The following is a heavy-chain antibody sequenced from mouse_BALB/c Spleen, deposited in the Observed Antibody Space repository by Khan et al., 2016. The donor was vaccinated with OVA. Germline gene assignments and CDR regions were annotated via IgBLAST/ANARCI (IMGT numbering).Heavy chain of an antibody. Sequence: EVQLQESGPGLLKPSQSLSLTCTVTGYSITSDYAWNWIRQFPGNKLEGMAHIGHSGSTTYNQSLRSRISFTRDTSKNQFFLQLNSVTTEDAVSYYCTSGRLLLRYPDYFDFWGQGTTLTVSS. D-gene: IGHD1-1*01. CDR3: TSGRLLLRYPDYFDF. J-gene: IGHJ2*01. CDR2: IGHSGST. V-gene: IGHV3-2*02. CDR1: GYSITSDYA.